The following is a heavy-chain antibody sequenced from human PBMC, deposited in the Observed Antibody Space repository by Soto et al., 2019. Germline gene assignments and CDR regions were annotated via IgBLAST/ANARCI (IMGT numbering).Heavy chain of an antibody. CDR3: ARDGDVDTAMARYGMDV. CDR2: ISYDGSNK. CDR1: GFTFSSYA. V-gene: IGHV3-30-3*01. Sequence: QVQLVESGGGVVQPGRSLRLSCAASGFTFSSYAMHWVRQAPGKGLEWVAVISYDGSNKYYADSVKGRFTISRDNSKNTLYLQMNSLRAEDTAVYYCARDGDVDTAMARYGMDVWGQGTTVTVSS. D-gene: IGHD5-18*01. J-gene: IGHJ6*02.